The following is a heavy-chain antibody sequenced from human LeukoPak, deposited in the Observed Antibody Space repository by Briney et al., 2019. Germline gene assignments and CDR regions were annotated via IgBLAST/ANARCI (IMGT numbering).Heavy chain of an antibody. D-gene: IGHD3-22*01. CDR1: GYTFTSYG. Sequence: GASVKVSCKASGYTFTSYGISWVRQAPGQGLEWMGWISAYNGNTNYAQKLQGRVTMTTDTSTSTAYMELRSLRSDDTAVYYCARGSSYYYDSSGLLYYFDYWGQGTLVTVSS. CDR2: ISAYNGNT. V-gene: IGHV1-18*01. CDR3: ARGSSYYYDSSGLLYYFDY. J-gene: IGHJ4*02.